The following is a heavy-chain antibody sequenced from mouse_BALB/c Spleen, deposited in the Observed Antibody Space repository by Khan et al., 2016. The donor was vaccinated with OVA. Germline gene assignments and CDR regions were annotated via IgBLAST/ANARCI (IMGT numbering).Heavy chain of an antibody. D-gene: IGHD2-1*01. Sequence: QVQLKESGPGLVAPSQSLSITCTVSGFSFATYGVHWVRQPPGKGLEWLGVIWAGGSKNYNSALMSRLSISKDNSKSQVFLKMNSLQTDDTAMYYCARYYGNYGWYFDVWGAGTTVTVSS. V-gene: IGHV2-9*02. CDR1: GFSFATYG. CDR3: ARYYGNYGWYFDV. CDR2: IWAGGSK. J-gene: IGHJ1*01.